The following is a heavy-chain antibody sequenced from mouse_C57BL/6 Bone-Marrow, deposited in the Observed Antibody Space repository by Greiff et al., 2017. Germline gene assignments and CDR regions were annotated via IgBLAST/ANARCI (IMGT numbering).Heavy chain of an antibody. V-gene: IGHV5-16*01. CDR2: INYDGSST. Sequence: EVHLVESEGGLVQPGSSMKLSCTASGFTFSDYYMAWVRQVPEKGLEWVANINYDGSSTYYLDSLKSRFIISRDNAKNILYLQMSSLKSEDTATYYCARYSNLPWYFDVWGTGTTVTVSS. CDR1: GFTFSDYY. D-gene: IGHD2-5*01. CDR3: ARYSNLPWYFDV. J-gene: IGHJ1*03.